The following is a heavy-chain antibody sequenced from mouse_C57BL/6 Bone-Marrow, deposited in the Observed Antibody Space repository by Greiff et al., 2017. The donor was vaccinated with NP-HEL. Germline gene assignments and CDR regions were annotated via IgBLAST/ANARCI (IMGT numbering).Heavy chain of an antibody. CDR1: GYTFTSYG. CDR2: IYPRSGNT. J-gene: IGHJ1*03. Sequence: VQLQESGAELARPGASVKLSCKASGYTFTSYGISWVKQRTGQGLEWIGEIYPRSGNTYYNEKFKGKATLTADKSSSTAYMELRSLTSEDSAVYFCARWGPPNWYFDVWGTGTTVTVSS. CDR3: ARWGPPNWYFDV. V-gene: IGHV1-81*01.